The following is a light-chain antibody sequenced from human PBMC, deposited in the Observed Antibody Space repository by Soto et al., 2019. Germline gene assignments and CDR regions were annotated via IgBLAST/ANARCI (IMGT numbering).Light chain of an antibody. Sequence: DIQMTQSPSTLSASVGDRVTITCRASQSISSWLAWYQQKPGRAPKLLIYKASSLKSGVPSRFRGSGSGSEFTLTISRLQSDDFATYYCQQYNSQWTFGQGTKVEFK. V-gene: IGKV1-5*03. CDR3: QQYNSQWT. CDR2: KAS. J-gene: IGKJ1*01. CDR1: QSISSW.